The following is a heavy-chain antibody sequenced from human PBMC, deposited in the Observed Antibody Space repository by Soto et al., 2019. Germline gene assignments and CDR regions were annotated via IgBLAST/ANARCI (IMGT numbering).Heavy chain of an antibody. CDR1: GGTFSNYP. CDR2: IIPIFGTV. CDR3: ARGNHRWLQLWYFDL. J-gene: IGHJ2*01. D-gene: IGHD5-12*01. V-gene: IGHV1-69*12. Sequence: QVQLVQSGAEVKKPGSSVKVSCKASGGTFSNYPISWVRQAPGQGLEWMGGIIPIFGTVNYAQKFQGRVTIVADESTSTAYMELSSLRSEDTAVYSCARGNHRWLQLWYFDLCGSGTLVTVAS.